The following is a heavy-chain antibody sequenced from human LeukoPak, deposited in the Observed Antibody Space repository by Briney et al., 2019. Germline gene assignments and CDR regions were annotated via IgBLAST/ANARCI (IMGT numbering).Heavy chain of an antibody. CDR3: ATSAAADLHRWWFDP. CDR2: IYTSGST. J-gene: IGHJ5*02. V-gene: IGHV4-4*09. Sequence: SETLSLTCTVSGGSISSYCWSWIRQPPGKGLEWIGYIYTSGSTNYNPSLKSRVTISVDTSKNQFSLKLSSVTAADTAVYYCATSAAADLHRWWFDPWGQGTLVTVSS. CDR1: GGSISSYC. D-gene: IGHD6-13*01.